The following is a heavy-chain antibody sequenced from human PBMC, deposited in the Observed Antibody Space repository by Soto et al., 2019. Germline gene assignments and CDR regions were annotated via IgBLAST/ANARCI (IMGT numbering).Heavy chain of an antibody. CDR2: INPSGGST. Sequence: QVQLVQSGAEVKKPGASVKVSCKASGYTFTSYYMHWVRQAPGQGLEWMGIINPSGGSTSYAQKFQGRVTMTRDTSTSTVYMELSSLRSEDTAVYYCARSAVAAAGSYYYYGMDVWGQGTTVTVSS. CDR3: ARSAVAAAGSYYYYGMDV. CDR1: GYTFTSYY. D-gene: IGHD6-13*01. V-gene: IGHV1-46*01. J-gene: IGHJ6*02.